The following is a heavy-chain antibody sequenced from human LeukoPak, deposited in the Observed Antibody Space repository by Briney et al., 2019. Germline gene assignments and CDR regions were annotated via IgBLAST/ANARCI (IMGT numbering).Heavy chain of an antibody. CDR1: GGSISSSSYY. V-gene: IGHV4-39*07. D-gene: IGHD1-26*01. Sequence: SETLSLTCTVSGGSISSSSYYWGWIRQPPGKGLEWIGSIYYSGSTYYNPSLKSRVTISVDTSKNQFSLKLSSVTAADTAVYYCARVGATLSAFDIWGQGTMVTVSS. CDR3: ARVGATLSAFDI. J-gene: IGHJ3*02. CDR2: IYYSGST.